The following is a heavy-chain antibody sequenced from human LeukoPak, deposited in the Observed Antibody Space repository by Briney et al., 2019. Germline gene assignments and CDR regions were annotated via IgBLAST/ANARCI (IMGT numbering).Heavy chain of an antibody. CDR1: GFTFSSYA. Sequence: PGRSLRLSCAASGFTFSSYAMHWVRQAPGKGLEWVAVISYDGSNKYYADSVKGRFTISRDNSKNTLYLQMNSLRAEDTAVYYCAREPSSGWSAAPMDVWGKGTTVTVSS. CDR2: ISYDGSNK. V-gene: IGHV3-30*01. D-gene: IGHD6-19*01. CDR3: AREPSSGWSAAPMDV. J-gene: IGHJ6*04.